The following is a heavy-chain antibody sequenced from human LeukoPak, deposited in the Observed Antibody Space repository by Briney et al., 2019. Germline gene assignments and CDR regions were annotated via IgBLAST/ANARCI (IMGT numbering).Heavy chain of an antibody. CDR3: AYGDYDC. J-gene: IGHJ4*02. CDR2: ISGSGGST. Sequence: GGSLRLSCAASGFTFSTYAMNWVRQAPGKGLEWVSTISGSGGSTYYADSVKGRFTISRDNSKNTLYLQMNSLRAEDAAVYYCAYGDYDCWGQGTLVTVSS. CDR1: GFTFSTYA. D-gene: IGHD4-17*01. V-gene: IGHV3-23*01.